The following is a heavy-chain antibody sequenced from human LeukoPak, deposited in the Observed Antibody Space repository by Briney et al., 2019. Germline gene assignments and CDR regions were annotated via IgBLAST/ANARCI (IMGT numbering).Heavy chain of an antibody. CDR2: FDPEDGET. CDR1: GYTLTELS. CDR3: ATGRWLRPTGLDY. J-gene: IGHJ4*02. Sequence: ASVTVSCKVSGYTLTELSMHWVRQAPGKGLEWMGGFDPEDGETIYAQKFQGRVTVTEDTSTDTAYMELSSLRSEDTAVYYCATGRWLRPTGLDYWGQGTLVTVSS. D-gene: IGHD5-12*01. V-gene: IGHV1-24*01.